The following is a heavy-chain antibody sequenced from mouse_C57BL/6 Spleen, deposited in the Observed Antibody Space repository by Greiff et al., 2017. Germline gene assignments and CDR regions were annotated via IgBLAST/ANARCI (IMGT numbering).Heavy chain of an antibody. CDR3: TTPGGDY. J-gene: IGHJ2*01. CDR1: GFTFSDAW. V-gene: IGHV6-6*01. Sequence: EVKLMESGGGLVQPGGSMKLSCAASGFTFSDAWMDWVRQSPETGLEWVAEIRNKANNHATNDAEFGKGRFTISRDDSKSNVYLQMNSLRAEATGIYYCTTPGGDYWGQGTTLTVSS. CDR2: IRNKANNHAT.